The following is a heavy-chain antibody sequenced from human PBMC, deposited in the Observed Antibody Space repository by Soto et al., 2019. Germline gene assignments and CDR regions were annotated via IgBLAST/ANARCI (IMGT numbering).Heavy chain of an antibody. D-gene: IGHD2-21*01. V-gene: IGHV3-48*01. Sequence: EVQLVESGGGLVQPGGSLRLSCAASGFALNDYNMKWVRQAPGKGLEWVSDISGTSGATYYADSVKGRFTIARDTAKDSLYLQMDNLRAEDTAVYYCVRDWAYSFDYWGHGTLGTVSS. CDR3: VRDWAYSFDY. J-gene: IGHJ4*03. CDR1: GFALNDYN. CDR2: ISGTSGAT.